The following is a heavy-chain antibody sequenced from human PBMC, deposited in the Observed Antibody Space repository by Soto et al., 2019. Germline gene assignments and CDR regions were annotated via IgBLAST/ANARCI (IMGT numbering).Heavy chain of an antibody. D-gene: IGHD3-22*01. CDR3: LRSSLRLDSSGYYAY. CDR1: GGTFSSYA. V-gene: IGHV1-69*01. CDR2: IIPIFGTA. Sequence: QVQLVQSGAEVKKPGSSVKVSCKASGGTFSSYAISWVRQAPGQGLEWMGGIIPIFGTANYAQKFKGRVTITADESTSTAYMELSSLRYEDTAVYYCLRSSLRLDSSGYYAYWGQGTLVTVSS. J-gene: IGHJ4*02.